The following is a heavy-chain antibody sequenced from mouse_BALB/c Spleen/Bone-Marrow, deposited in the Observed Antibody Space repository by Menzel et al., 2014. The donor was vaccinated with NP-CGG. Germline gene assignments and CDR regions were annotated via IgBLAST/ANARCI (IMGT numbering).Heavy chain of an antibody. Sequence: EVQLQESGGGLVQPGGSLKLSCAASGFDFSRYWMSWVRQAPGKGLEWIGEINPDSSTINYTPSLKDKFIISRDNAKNTPYLQMSKVRSEDTALYYCARRDDYDGLFAYWGQGTLVTVSA. CDR3: ARRDDYDGLFAY. CDR2: INPDSSTI. D-gene: IGHD2-4*01. CDR1: GFDFSRYW. J-gene: IGHJ3*01. V-gene: IGHV4-1*02.